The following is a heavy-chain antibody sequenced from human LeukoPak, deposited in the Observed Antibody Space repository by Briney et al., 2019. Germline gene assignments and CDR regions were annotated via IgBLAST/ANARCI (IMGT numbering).Heavy chain of an antibody. D-gene: IGHD2-8*01. V-gene: IGHV4-34*01. CDR2: INHSGST. CDR3: ASGSVLRVYARRYYFEY. CDR1: GGSFSGYY. Sequence: PSETLSLTCAVYGGSFSGYYWSWIRQPPGKGLEWIGEINHSGSTNYNPSLKSRVTISVDTSKNQFSLKLSSVTAGDTAVYYCASGSVLRVYARRYYFEYWGQGTLVTISS. J-gene: IGHJ4*02.